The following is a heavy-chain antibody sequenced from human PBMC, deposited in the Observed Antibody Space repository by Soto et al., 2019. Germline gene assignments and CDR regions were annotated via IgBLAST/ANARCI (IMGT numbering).Heavy chain of an antibody. J-gene: IGHJ5*02. D-gene: IGHD6-19*01. CDR1: GFTFSSYG. CDR2: IWYDESNK. CDR3: ARYSGWYSYNWFDP. V-gene: IGHV3-33*01. Sequence: GGSLRLSCAASGFTFSSYGMHWVRQAPGKGLEWVAVIWYDESNKYYADSVKGRFTISRDNAGNSVYLQMSSLRGEDTAMYYCARYSGWYSYNWFDPWGQGTLVTVSS.